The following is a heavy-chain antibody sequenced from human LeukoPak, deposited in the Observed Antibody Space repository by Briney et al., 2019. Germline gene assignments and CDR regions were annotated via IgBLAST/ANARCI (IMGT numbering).Heavy chain of an antibody. J-gene: IGHJ4*02. CDR3: ARAHDYGDYFDY. CDR1: GGTFSIYA. CDR2: IIPIFGTA. D-gene: IGHD4-17*01. Sequence: VASVKVSCKASGGTFSIYAISWVRQAPGQGLEWMGGIIPIFGTANYAQKFQGRVTITADESTSTAYMELSSLRSEDTAVYYCARAHDYGDYFDYWGQGTLVTVSS. V-gene: IGHV1-69*13.